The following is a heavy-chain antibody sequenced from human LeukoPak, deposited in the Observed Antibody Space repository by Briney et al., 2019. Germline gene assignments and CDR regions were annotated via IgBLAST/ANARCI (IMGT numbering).Heavy chain of an antibody. CDR3: AKGGEIGAAFDYFDY. V-gene: IGHV3-30*18. CDR2: ISYDGSSK. CDR1: GFTFSNYG. J-gene: IGHJ4*02. Sequence: GGSLRLSCGASGFTFSNYGMNWVRQAPGKGLEWVAVISYDGSSKYYADSLKGRFSISRDNSKNTLYLQMNSLRVEDTAVYYCAKGGEIGAAFDYFDYWGQGTLVTVSS. D-gene: IGHD3-16*01.